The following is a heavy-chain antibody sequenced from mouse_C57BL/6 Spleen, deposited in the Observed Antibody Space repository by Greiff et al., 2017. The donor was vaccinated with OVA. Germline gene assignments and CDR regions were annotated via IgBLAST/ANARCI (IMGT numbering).Heavy chain of an antibody. D-gene: IGHD1-1*01. CDR2: IDPETGGT. CDR1: GYTFTDYE. Sequence: VHLVESGAELVRPGASVTLSCKASGYTFTDYEMHWVKQTPVHGLEWIGAIDPETGGTAYNQKFKGKAILTADKSSSTAYMELRSLTSEDSAVYYCTKPTVVATDYAMDYWGQGTSVTVSS. J-gene: IGHJ4*01. CDR3: TKPTVVATDYAMDY. V-gene: IGHV1-15*01.